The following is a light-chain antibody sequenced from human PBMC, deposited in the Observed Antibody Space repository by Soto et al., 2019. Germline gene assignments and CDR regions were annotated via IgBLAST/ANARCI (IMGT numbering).Light chain of an antibody. Sequence: QSALTQARSVSGSPGQSVTISCTGTSGDVGGYNFVSWYQQHPGNAPKLMIFDVSQRPSGVPDRFSGSKSGNTASLTISGLQAEDQADYYRCSYGGSYTWVFGGGTKLTVL. CDR3: CSYGGSYTWV. CDR1: SGDVGGYNF. CDR2: DVS. V-gene: IGLV2-11*01. J-gene: IGLJ3*02.